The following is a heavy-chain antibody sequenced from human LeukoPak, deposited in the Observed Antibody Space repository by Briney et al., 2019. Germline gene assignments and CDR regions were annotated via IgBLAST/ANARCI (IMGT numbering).Heavy chain of an antibody. CDR3: ASRYYYDSSGTGVDY. D-gene: IGHD3-22*01. J-gene: IGHJ4*02. V-gene: IGHV3-48*02. Sequence: PGGSLRLSCAASGFTFSDHYMDWVRQAPGKGLEWVSYISSSSSTIYYADSVKGRSTISRDNAKNSLYLQMNGLRDEDTAVYYCASRYYYDSSGTGVDYWGQGTLVTVSS. CDR2: ISSSSSTI. CDR1: GFTFSDHY.